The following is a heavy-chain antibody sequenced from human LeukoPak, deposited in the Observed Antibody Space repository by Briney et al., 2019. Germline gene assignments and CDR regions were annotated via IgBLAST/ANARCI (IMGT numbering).Heavy chain of an antibody. D-gene: IGHD4-17*01. Sequence: GASVKVSCKASGCAFSSYAISWVRQAPGQGLEWMGGIIPIFGTANYAQKFQGRVTITADESTSTAYMELSSLRSEDTAVYYCARDPDYGDYGDAFDIWGQGTMVTVSS. J-gene: IGHJ3*02. CDR2: IIPIFGTA. V-gene: IGHV1-69*01. CDR3: ARDPDYGDYGDAFDI. CDR1: GCAFSSYA.